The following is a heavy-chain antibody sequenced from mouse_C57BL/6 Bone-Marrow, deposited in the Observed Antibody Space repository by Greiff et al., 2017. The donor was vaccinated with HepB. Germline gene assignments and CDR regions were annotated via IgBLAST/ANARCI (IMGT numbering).Heavy chain of an antibody. V-gene: IGHV3-6*01. CDR1: GYSITSGYY. CDR3: ARGGGAAHPTRGYYFDY. Sequence: ESGPGLVKPSQSLSLTCSVTGYSITSGYYWNWIRQFPGNKLEWMGYISYDGSNNYNPSLKNRISITRDTSKNQFFLKLNSVTTEDTATYYCARGGGAAHPTRGYYFDYWGQGTTLTVSS. D-gene: IGHD3-2*02. J-gene: IGHJ2*01. CDR2: ISYDGSN.